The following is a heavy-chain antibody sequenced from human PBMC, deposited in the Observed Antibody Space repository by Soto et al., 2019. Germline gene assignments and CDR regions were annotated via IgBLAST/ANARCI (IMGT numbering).Heavy chain of an antibody. CDR2: INPTSGST. Sequence: QVQLVQSGAEVKKPGASVKVSCKASGYTFTNYYIHWVRQAPGQGLEWMGIINPTSGSTNYAQKFQGRVTFTYDTSTTTGYMELSGLRSEDTAVLYCARDLAAGDHWGQGTLVTVSS. V-gene: IGHV1-46*01. CDR1: GYTFTNYY. CDR3: ARDLAAGDH. J-gene: IGHJ4*02. D-gene: IGHD6-13*01.